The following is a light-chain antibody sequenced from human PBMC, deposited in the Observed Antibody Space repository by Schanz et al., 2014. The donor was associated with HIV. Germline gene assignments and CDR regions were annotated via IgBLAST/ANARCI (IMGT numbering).Light chain of an antibody. CDR1: QGISSW. CDR2: VAS. J-gene: IGKJ2*01. V-gene: IGKV1-5*01. CDR3: QQYSSNLYT. Sequence: DIQMTQSPSTLSASVGDRVTITCRASQGISSWLAWYQQKPGKAPKLLIYVASSLQSGVPSRFSGSGSGTEFTLTISSLQPDDFASYYCQQYSSNLYTFGQGTKLEIK.